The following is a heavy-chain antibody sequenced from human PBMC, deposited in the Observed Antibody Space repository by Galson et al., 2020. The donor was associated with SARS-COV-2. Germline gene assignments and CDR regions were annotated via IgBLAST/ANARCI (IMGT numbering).Heavy chain of an antibody. CDR1: GYTLTELS. CDR3: ATVFAIVVVPAAYFDY. J-gene: IGHJ4*02. D-gene: IGHD2-2*01. V-gene: IGHV1-24*01. Sequence: ASVKVSCKVSGYTLTELSMHWVRQAPGKGLEWMRGFDPEDGETIYAQKFQGRVTMTEDTSTDTAYMELSSLRSEDTAVYYCATVFAIVVVPAAYFDYWGQGTLVTVSS. CDR2: FDPEDGET.